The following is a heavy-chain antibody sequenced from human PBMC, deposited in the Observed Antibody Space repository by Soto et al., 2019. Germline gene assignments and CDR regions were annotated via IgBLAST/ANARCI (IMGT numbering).Heavy chain of an antibody. CDR3: ARQRGCDY. CDR1: GFTFSGYS. J-gene: IGHJ4*02. CDR2: IKQDGSEK. D-gene: IGHD1-1*01. V-gene: IGHV3-7*01. Sequence: HPGGSLRLSCAASGFTFSGYSMSWVRQAPGKGLEWVANIKQDGSEKYYVDSVKGRFTISRDNAKNSLYLQMNSLRADDTAVYYCARQRGCDYWGQGTLVTVSS.